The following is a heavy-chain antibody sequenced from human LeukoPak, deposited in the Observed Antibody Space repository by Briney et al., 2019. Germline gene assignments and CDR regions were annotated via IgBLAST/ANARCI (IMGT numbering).Heavy chain of an antibody. Sequence: PGGSLRLSCAASGFTFSSYAMSWVRQAPGKGLEWVSAISGSGGSTYYADSVKGRFTISRDNSKNTLCLQMNSLRAEETAVYYCAKDRGYCSSTSCQGGFDYWGQGTLVTVSS. CDR1: GFTFSSYA. V-gene: IGHV3-23*01. D-gene: IGHD2-2*03. J-gene: IGHJ4*02. CDR3: AKDRGYCSSTSCQGGFDY. CDR2: ISGSGGST.